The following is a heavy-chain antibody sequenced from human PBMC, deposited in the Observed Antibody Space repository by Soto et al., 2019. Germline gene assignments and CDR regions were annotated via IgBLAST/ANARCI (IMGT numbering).Heavy chain of an antibody. CDR2: ISSSSSYI. CDR1: GFTFSSYS. J-gene: IGHJ3*02. CDR3: AKAVEPGTLDDAFDI. Sequence: GGSLRLSCAASGFTFSSYSMNWVRQAPGKGLEWVSSISSSSSYIYYADSVKGRFTISRDNSKNTLYLQMNSLRAEDTAIYYCAKAVEPGTLDDAFDIWGQGTMVTVSS. D-gene: IGHD1-1*01. V-gene: IGHV3-21*04.